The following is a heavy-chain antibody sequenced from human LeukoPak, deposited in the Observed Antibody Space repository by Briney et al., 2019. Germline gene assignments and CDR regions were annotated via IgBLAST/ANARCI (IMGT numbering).Heavy chain of an antibody. V-gene: IGHV4-38-2*01. Sequence: SETLSLTCAVSGYSISSGYYWGWIRQPPGKGLEWIGSIYHSGSTYYNPSLKSRVTISVDTSKNQFSLKLSSVTAADTAVYYCARAQGYCSGGSCYRSGYNWFDPRGQGTLVTVSS. CDR2: IYHSGST. CDR3: ARAQGYCSGGSCYRSGYNWFDP. D-gene: IGHD2-15*01. J-gene: IGHJ5*02. CDR1: GYSISSGYY.